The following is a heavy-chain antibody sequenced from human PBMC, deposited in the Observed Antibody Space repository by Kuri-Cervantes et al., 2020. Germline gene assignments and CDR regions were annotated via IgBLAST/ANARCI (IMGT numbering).Heavy chain of an antibody. J-gene: IGHJ5*02. Sequence: ASVKVSCKASGYTFTGYYMHWVRQAPGQGLEWMGWINPNSGGTNYAQKLQGRVTMTRDTSISTAYMELSRLRSDDTAVYYCARDEIAAAGTGWFDPWDQGTLVTVSS. CDR2: INPNSGGT. D-gene: IGHD6-13*01. V-gene: IGHV1-2*02. CDR1: GYTFTGYY. CDR3: ARDEIAAAGTGWFDP.